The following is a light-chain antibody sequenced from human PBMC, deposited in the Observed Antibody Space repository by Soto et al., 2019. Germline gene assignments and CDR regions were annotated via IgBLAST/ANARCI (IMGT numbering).Light chain of an antibody. CDR3: CSYAGSRV. Sequence: QSVLNQPASVSGSPGQSITISCTGTSSDVGSYNLVSWYQQHPGKAPKLMIYEGSKRPSGVSNRFSGSKSGNTASLTISGLQAEDEADYYCCSYAGSRVFGGGTK. J-gene: IGLJ2*01. CDR2: EGS. CDR1: SSDVGSYNL. V-gene: IGLV2-23*01.